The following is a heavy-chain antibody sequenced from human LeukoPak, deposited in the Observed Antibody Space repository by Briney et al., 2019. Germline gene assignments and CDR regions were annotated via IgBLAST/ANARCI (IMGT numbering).Heavy chain of an antibody. D-gene: IGHD2-15*01. Sequence: GGSLRLSCAASGFTFSSYSMNWVRQAPGKGLEWVSSISSSSSYIYYTDSVKGRFTISRDNAKNSLYLQMNSLRAEDTAVYYCARDCSGWAPGAKYYFDYWGQGTLVTVSS. CDR1: GFTFSSYS. CDR2: ISSSSSYI. J-gene: IGHJ4*02. CDR3: ARDCSGWAPGAKYYFDY. V-gene: IGHV3-21*01.